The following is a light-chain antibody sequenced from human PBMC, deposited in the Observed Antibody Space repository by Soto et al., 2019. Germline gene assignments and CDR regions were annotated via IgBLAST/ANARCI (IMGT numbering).Light chain of an antibody. CDR1: SSDVGLYNL. V-gene: IGLV2-23*01. Sequence: QSALTQPASVSGSHGQSITISCIGSSSDVGLYNLVSWYQLHPGRAPKLMIYEGTMRPSGVSDRFSGSRSGNTASLTISGLQAEDEAEYYCCSFTVRSTMVFGGGTKLTVL. CDR2: EGT. J-gene: IGLJ2*01. CDR3: CSFTVRSTMV.